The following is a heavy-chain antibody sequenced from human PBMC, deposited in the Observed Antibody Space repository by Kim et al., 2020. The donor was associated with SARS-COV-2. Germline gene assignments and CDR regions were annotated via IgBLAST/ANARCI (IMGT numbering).Heavy chain of an antibody. CDR1: GFTFSSYS. V-gene: IGHV3-21*01. D-gene: IGHD3-3*01. CDR2: ISSSSSYI. J-gene: IGHJ4*02. Sequence: GGSLRLSCAASGFTFSSYSMNWVRQAPGKGLEWVSSISSSSSYIYYADSVKGRFTISRDNAKNSLYLQMNSLRAEDTAVYYCARGGDDFWSGTNPGGGYWGQGTLVTVSS. CDR3: ARGGDDFWSGTNPGGGY.